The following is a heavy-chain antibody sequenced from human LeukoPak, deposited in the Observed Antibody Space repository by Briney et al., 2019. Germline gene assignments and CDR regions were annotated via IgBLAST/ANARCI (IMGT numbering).Heavy chain of an antibody. V-gene: IGHV4-59*08. CDR3: ARTVGSWDWFDP. J-gene: IGHJ5*02. CDR2: IYYSGST. CDR1: GGSISSYY. Sequence: PSETLSLTCTVSGGSISSYYWSWIRQPPGKGLEWIGYIYYSGSTNYNPSLKSRVTISVDTSKNQFSLKLSSVTAADTAVYYCARTVGSWDWFDPWGQGTLVTVSS. D-gene: IGHD6-13*01.